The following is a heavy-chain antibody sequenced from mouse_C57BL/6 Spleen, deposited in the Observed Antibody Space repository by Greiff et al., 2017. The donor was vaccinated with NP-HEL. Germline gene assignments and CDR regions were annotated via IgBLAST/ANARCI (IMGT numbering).Heavy chain of an antibody. J-gene: IGHJ2*01. D-gene: IGHD6-1*01. CDR3: ARVITRDY. CDR2: INPSNGRT. V-gene: IGHV1S81*02. CDR1: GYTFTSYW. Sequence: VQLQQSGAELVKPGASVKLSCKASGYTFTSYWMHWVKQRPGQGLEWIGEINPSNGRTNYNEKFKSKATLTVEKSSSTAYMQLSSPTSEDSAVYYCARVITRDYWGQGTTLTVSS.